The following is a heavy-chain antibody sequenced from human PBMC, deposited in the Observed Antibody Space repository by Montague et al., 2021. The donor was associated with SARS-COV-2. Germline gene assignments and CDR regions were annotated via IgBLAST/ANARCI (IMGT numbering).Heavy chain of an antibody. V-gene: IGHV4-31*03. J-gene: IGHJ4*02. CDR3: VRYSGWFYFDF. D-gene: IGHD6-19*01. Sequence: TLSLTCTVSGGSISSGGYYWSWIRQHPGKGLEWIGYIYYSGSTYYNPSLKSRVTISVDKSKNQFSLKLSSVTPEDTAVYYCVRYSGWFYFDFWGQGTLVTVSS. CDR1: GGSISSGGYY. CDR2: IYYSGST.